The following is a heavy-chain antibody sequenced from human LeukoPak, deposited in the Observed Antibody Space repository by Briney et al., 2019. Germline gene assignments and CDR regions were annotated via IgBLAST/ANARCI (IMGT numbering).Heavy chain of an antibody. CDR2: IYYSGST. Sequence: SETLSLTCTVSGGSISSSSYYWGWIRQPPGKGLEWIGSIYYSGSTYYNPSLKSRVTISVDTSKNQFSLKLSSVTAADTAVYYCARHTRDIVVVPAAAMADYWGQGTLVTVSS. CDR3: ARHTRDIVVVPAAAMADY. CDR1: GGSISSSSYY. J-gene: IGHJ4*02. D-gene: IGHD2-2*01. V-gene: IGHV4-39*01.